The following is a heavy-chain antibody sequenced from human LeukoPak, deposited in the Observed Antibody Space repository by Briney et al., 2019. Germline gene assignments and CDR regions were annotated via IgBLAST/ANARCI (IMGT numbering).Heavy chain of an antibody. CDR3: ARDPPTDYDFWSGYFDY. J-gene: IGHJ4*02. CDR2: IIPIFGTA. D-gene: IGHD3-3*01. CDR1: GGTFSSYS. V-gene: IGHV1-69*05. Sequence: SVKVSCKASGGTFSSYSIRWVRQAPGQGLEWMGRIIPIFGTANYAQKFQGRVTITTDESTSTAYMELSSLRSEDTAVYYCARDPPTDYDFWSGYFDYWGQGTLVTVSS.